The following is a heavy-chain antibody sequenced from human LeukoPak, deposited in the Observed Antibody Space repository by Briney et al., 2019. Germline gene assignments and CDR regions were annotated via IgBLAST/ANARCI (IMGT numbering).Heavy chain of an antibody. V-gene: IGHV3-7*02. J-gene: IGHJ4*02. Sequence: GGSLRLSCAASGFSFSSYWMSWVRQAPGKGLEWVANIKKDGSEKYYVDSVKGRFTISRDNAKNSLSLQMNSLRAEDTAVYYCARSLWHQYYFDYWGRGTLVTVSS. CDR3: ARSLWHQYYFDY. CDR1: GFSFSSYW. D-gene: IGHD2-21*01. CDR2: IKKDGSEK.